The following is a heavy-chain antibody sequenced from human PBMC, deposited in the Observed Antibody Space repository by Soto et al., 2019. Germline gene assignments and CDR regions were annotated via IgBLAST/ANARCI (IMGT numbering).Heavy chain of an antibody. Sequence: QVQLQQWGAGLLKPSETLSLTCAVYGGSFSGYYWSWIRQPPGKGLEWIGEINHSGSTNYNPSLKSRVTISVDTSKNQFSLKLSSVTAADTAVYYCARTKIRGVIKGRAFDIWGQGTMVTVSS. V-gene: IGHV4-34*01. CDR3: ARTKIRGVIKGRAFDI. CDR1: GGSFSGYY. J-gene: IGHJ3*02. D-gene: IGHD3-10*01. CDR2: INHSGST.